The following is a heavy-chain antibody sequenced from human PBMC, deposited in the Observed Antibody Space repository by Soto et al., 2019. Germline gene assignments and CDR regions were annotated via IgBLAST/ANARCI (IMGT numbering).Heavy chain of an antibody. CDR3: ARSTNYDYVWGSYRFSDYFDY. V-gene: IGHV4-4*02. CDR2: IYHGGST. J-gene: IGHJ4*02. CDR1: GGSISSSNW. D-gene: IGHD3-16*02. Sequence: PSETLSLTCAVSGGSISSSNWWSWVRQPPGKGLEWIGSIYHGGSTNYNPSLKSRVTISVDKSKNQFSLKLSSVTAADTAVYYCARSTNYDYVWGSYRFSDYFDYWGQGTLVTVSS.